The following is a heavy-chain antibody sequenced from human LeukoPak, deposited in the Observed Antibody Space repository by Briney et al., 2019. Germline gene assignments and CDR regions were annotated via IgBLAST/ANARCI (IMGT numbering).Heavy chain of an antibody. CDR3: ARRSSRGYSYGYSFDY. J-gene: IGHJ4*02. D-gene: IGHD5-18*01. V-gene: IGHV4-59*08. CDR2: IYYSGST. CDR1: GGSISSYY. Sequence: SETLSLTCTVSGGSISSYYWSWIRQPPGKGLEWIGYIYYSGSTNYNPSLKSRVTISVDTSKNQFSLKLSSVTAADTALYYCARRSSRGYSYGYSFDYWGQGTLVTVSS.